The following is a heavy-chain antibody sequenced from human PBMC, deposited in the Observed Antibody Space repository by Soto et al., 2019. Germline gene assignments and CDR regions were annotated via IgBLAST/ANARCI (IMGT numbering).Heavy chain of an antibody. J-gene: IGHJ3*02. D-gene: IGHD2-2*01. Sequence: QVQLLQSGAEVKKPGSSVKVSCKASGGTFSSYTISWVRQAPGQGLEWMGRIIPILGIANYAQKFQGRVTITADKSTSTAYMELSSLRSEDTAVYYCARVVPAAIGAFDIWGQGTMVTVSS. CDR2: IIPILGIA. CDR3: ARVVPAAIGAFDI. CDR1: GGTFSSYT. V-gene: IGHV1-69*02.